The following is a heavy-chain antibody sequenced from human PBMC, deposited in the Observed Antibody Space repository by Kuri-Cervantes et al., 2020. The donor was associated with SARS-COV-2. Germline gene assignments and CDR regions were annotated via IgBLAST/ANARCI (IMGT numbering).Heavy chain of an antibody. V-gene: IGHV1-46*01. D-gene: IGHD3-22*01. J-gene: IGHJ5*02. CDR1: GYTFTSYY. Sequence: ASVKVSCKASGYTFTSYYMHWVRQAPGQGLEWMGIINPRGGSTSYAQKFQGRVTMTRDTSTSTVYMELSSLRSEDTAVYYCARDRVTPSSWTHYYDSSGYDPWGQGTLVTVSS. CDR3: ARDRVTPSSWTHYYDSSGYDP. CDR2: INPRGGST.